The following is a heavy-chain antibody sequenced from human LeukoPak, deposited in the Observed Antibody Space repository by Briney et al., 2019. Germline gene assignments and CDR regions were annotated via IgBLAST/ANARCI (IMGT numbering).Heavy chain of an antibody. J-gene: IGHJ3*02. CDR1: RYIFISYY. V-gene: IGHV1-46*01. CDR2: INPSGGST. CDR3: ARCLRGGDFVAQDAFDI. D-gene: IGHD2-21*02. Sequence: ASVKVSCKASRYIFISYYMHWVRQAPGQGLEWMGIINPSGGSTSYAQKFQGRVTMTRDTSTSTVYMELSSLRSEDTAVYYCARCLRGGDFVAQDAFDIWGQGTMVTVSS.